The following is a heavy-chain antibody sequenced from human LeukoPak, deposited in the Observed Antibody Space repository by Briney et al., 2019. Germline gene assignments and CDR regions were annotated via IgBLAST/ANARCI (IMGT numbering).Heavy chain of an antibody. CDR2: INPNSGGT. Sequence: ASVKVSCKASGYTFTGYYMHWVRQAPGQGLEWMGWINPNSGGTNYAQKFQGRVTVTRDTSTSTAYMELNRLTSDDTAVYFCAREMDSTRTLVYWGQGTLVTVSS. V-gene: IGHV1-2*02. J-gene: IGHJ4*02. CDR1: GYTFTGYY. D-gene: IGHD2-2*01. CDR3: AREMDSTRTLVY.